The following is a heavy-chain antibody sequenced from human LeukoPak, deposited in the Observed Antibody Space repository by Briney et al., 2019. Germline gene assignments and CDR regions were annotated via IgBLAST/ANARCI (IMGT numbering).Heavy chain of an antibody. CDR1: GYTFTSYY. Sequence: ASVKVSCKASGYTFTSYYIHWVRQAPGQGLEWMGIINPSRGSTSYAQKFQGRVTMTRDASTSTFYMELSSLGSEDTAVYYCARDIYYDSEIDYWDQGTLVTVSS. D-gene: IGHD3-22*01. J-gene: IGHJ4*02. CDR3: ARDIYYDSEIDY. V-gene: IGHV1-46*01. CDR2: INPSRGST.